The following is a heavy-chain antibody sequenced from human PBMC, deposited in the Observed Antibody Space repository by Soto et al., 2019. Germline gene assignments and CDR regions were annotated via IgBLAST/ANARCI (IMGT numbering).Heavy chain of an antibody. CDR2: INPSGGST. D-gene: IGHD3-10*01. Sequence: QVQLVQSGAEVKKPGASVKVSCKASGYTFTSYXXHWVRQAPGQGLEWMGIINPSGGSTSYAQKFQGRVTMTRDTSTSTVYMELSSLRSEDTAVYYCALLRYYYGSGSYMDVWGKGTTVTVSS. CDR3: ALLRYYYGSGSYMDV. V-gene: IGHV1-46*03. CDR1: GYTFTSYX. J-gene: IGHJ6*03.